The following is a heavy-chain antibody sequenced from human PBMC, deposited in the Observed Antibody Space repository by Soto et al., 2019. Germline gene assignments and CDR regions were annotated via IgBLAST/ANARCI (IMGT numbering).Heavy chain of an antibody. CDR1: GFTFSSYS. D-gene: IGHD4-17*01. J-gene: IGHJ5*02. CDR2: ISSSSSYI. Sequence: EVQLVESGGGLVKPGGSLRLSCAASGFTFSSYSMNWVRQAPGKGLEWVSSISSSSSYIYYADSVKGRFTISRDNAKNSLYLQMNSLRAEDTVVYYCARADDYGGIEGAMGFDPWGQGTLVTVSS. CDR3: ARADDYGGIEGAMGFDP. V-gene: IGHV3-21*01.